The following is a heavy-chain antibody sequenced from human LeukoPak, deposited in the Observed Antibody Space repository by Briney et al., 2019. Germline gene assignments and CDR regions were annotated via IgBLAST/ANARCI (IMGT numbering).Heavy chain of an antibody. D-gene: IGHD3-16*02. J-gene: IGHJ4*02. Sequence: GGSLRLFCAASGFTFSSYGMHWVRQAPGKGLEWVAVIWYDGSNKYYADSVKGRFTISRDNSKNTLYLQMNSLRAEDTAVYYCARHASLGELSSPFDSWGQGALVTVSS. CDR1: GFTFSSYG. CDR3: ARHASLGELSSPFDS. V-gene: IGHV3-33*01. CDR2: IWYDGSNK.